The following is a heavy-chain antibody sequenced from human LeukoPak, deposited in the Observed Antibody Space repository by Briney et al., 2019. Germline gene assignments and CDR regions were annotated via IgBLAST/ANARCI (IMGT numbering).Heavy chain of an antibody. Sequence: PGGSLRLSCAASGFTFDDYAMHWVRQAPGKGLEWVSGISWNSGSIGYADSVKGRFTISRDNAKNSLYLQMNSLRAEDTAVYYCARDGLAAAGFDYWGQGTLVTVSS. CDR2: ISWNSGSI. CDR1: GFTFDDYA. V-gene: IGHV3-9*01. J-gene: IGHJ4*02. D-gene: IGHD6-13*01. CDR3: ARDGLAAAGFDY.